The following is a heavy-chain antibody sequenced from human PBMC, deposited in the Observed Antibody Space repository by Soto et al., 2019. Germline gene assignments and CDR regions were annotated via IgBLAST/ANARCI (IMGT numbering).Heavy chain of an antibody. V-gene: IGHV4-59*01. CDR2: IYYSGST. CDR3: ARSIRIFGEIKPPDN. D-gene: IGHD3-3*01. CDR1: GGSISSYY. Sequence: PSETLSLTCTVSGGSISSYYWSWIRQPPGKGLEWIGYIYYSGSTDYNPSLKSRVTISVDTSKNQFSLKLSSVTAADTAVYYCARSIRIFGEIKPPDNWGQGTLVTV. J-gene: IGHJ4*02.